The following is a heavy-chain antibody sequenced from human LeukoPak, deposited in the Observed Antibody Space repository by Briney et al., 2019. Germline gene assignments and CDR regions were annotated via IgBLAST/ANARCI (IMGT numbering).Heavy chain of an antibody. CDR3: ARVGYSSGWFDY. CDR2: IYYSGST. Sequence: SETLSLTCTVSGGSISSYYWSWIRQTPGKGLEWIGYIYYSGSTNYNPSLKSRVTISVDTSKNQFSLKLSSVTAADTAVYYCARVGYSSGWFDYWGQGTLVTVSS. D-gene: IGHD6-19*01. CDR1: GGSISSYY. V-gene: IGHV4-59*01. J-gene: IGHJ4*02.